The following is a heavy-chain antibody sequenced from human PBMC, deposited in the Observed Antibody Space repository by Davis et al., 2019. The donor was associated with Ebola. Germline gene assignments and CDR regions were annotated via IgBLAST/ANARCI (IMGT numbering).Heavy chain of an antibody. CDR2: ISAYNGNT. Sequence: ASVKVSCKASGYTFTSYGISWVRQAPGQGLEWMGWISAYNGNTNYAQKLQGRVTMTTDTSTSTAYMELRSLRSDDTAVYYCARDRGIVVVPAYYYYYGMDVWGQGTTVTVSS. V-gene: IGHV1-18*04. CDR3: ARDRGIVVVPAYYYYYGMDV. CDR1: GYTFTSYG. J-gene: IGHJ6*02. D-gene: IGHD2-2*01.